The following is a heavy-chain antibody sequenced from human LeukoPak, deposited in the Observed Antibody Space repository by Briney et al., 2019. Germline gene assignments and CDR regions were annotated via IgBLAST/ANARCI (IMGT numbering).Heavy chain of an antibody. J-gene: IGHJ3*02. CDR2: IRYDGSNK. D-gene: IGHD2-2*02. CDR1: GFTFSSYG. Sequence: GGSLRLSCAASGFTFSSYGMHWVRQAPGKGLEWVAFIRYDGSNKYYADSVKGRFTISRDNSKNTLYLQMNSLRAEDTAVYYCARCRAAIWDHDAFDIWGQGTMVTVSS. CDR3: ARCRAAIWDHDAFDI. V-gene: IGHV3-30*02.